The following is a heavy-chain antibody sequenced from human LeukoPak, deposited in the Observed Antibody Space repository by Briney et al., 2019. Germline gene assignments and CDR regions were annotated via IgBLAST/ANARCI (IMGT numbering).Heavy chain of an antibody. V-gene: IGHV3-7*01. CDR3: ARDGVTMVRGVKVLDYYYYYMDV. D-gene: IGHD3-10*01. CDR1: GFTFSSYW. CDR2: IKQDGSEK. Sequence: GGSLRLSCAASGFTFSSYWMSWVRQAPGKGLEWVANIKQDGSEKYYVDSVKGRFTISRDNAKNSLYLQMNSLRAEDTAVYYCARDGVTMVRGVKVLDYYYYYMDVWGKGTTVTISS. J-gene: IGHJ6*03.